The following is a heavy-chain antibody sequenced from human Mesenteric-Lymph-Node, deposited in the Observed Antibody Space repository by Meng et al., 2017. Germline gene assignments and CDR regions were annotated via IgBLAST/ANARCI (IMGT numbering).Heavy chain of an antibody. CDR2: ISSSGSTI. CDR3: AGDYYGSGSHAFDY. Sequence: GGSLRLSCAASGFTFSDYYMSWIRQAPGKGLEWVSYISSSGSTIYYADSVKGRFTISRDNAKNSLYLQMHSLRAEDTAVYYCAGDYYGSGSHAFDYWGQGTLVTVSS. J-gene: IGHJ4*02. CDR1: GFTFSDYY. D-gene: IGHD3-10*01. V-gene: IGHV3-11*04.